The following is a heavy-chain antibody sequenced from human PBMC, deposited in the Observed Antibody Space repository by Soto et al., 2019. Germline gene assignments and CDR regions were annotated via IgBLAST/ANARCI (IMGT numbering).Heavy chain of an antibody. CDR1: GGSISSSNW. Sequence: QVQLQESGPGLVKPSGTLSLTCAVSGGSISSSNWWSWVRQPPGKGLEWIGEIYHSWSTNYNPSLKSRVAVSVDKSNSQFSLELSSVTAADTAVYYWASPGYSRGSFDYWGQGRLVTVSS. CDR2: IYHSWST. CDR3: ASPGYSRGSFDY. V-gene: IGHV4-4*02. J-gene: IGHJ4*02. D-gene: IGHD6-13*01.